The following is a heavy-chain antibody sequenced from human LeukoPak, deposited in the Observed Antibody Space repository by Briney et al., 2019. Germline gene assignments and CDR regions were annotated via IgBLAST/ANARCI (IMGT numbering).Heavy chain of an antibody. CDR2: IRYNGGG. J-gene: IGHJ4*02. CDR1: AGSITNYF. D-gene: IGHD6-19*01. Sequence: PSETLSLTCTVSAGSITNYFWTWVRQSPGKGLEWIGYIRYNGGGDSNPSLKSRVTISLDTWNNQFSLRLTSVTAEDTAVYYCAGGELAGTGYWGQGTLVTVSS. CDR3: AGGELAGTGY. V-gene: IGHV4-59*03.